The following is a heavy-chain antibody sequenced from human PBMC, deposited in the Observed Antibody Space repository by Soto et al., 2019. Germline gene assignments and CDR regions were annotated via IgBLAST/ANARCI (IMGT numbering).Heavy chain of an antibody. Sequence: GGSLRLSCAASGFTFSSYGMHWVRQAPGKGLEWVAVIWYDGSNKYYADSVKGRFTISRDNSKNTLYLQMNSLRAEDTAVYYCARGLKALRGTVPLAYYYGMDVWGQGTTVTVSS. V-gene: IGHV3-33*01. J-gene: IGHJ6*02. CDR1: GFTFSSYG. D-gene: IGHD4-4*01. CDR3: ARGLKALRGTVPLAYYYGMDV. CDR2: IWYDGSNK.